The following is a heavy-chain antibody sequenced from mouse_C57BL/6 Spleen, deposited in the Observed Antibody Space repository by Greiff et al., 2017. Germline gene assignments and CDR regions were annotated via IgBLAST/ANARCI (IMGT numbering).Heavy chain of an antibody. CDR3: ARDHGNYFDY. D-gene: IGHD2-1*01. CDR1: GFTFSSYA. Sequence: EVQVVESGGGLVKPGGSLKLSCAASGFTFSSYAMSWVRQTPEKRLEWVATISDGGSYTYYPDNVKGRFTISRDNAKNNLYLQMRHLKSEDTAMYYCARDHGNYFDYWGQGTTLTFSS. J-gene: IGHJ2*01. CDR2: ISDGGSYT. V-gene: IGHV5-4*01.